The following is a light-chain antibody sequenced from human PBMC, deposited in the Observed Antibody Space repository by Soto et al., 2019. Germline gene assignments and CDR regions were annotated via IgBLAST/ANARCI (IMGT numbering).Light chain of an antibody. CDR1: QTIRAY. CDR3: QQTYNVPQT. Sequence: DIHMTQFPSSLSASVGDRVTITCRASQTIRAYLNWFQQKPGKAPELLFYAASSLQSGVPPRFSGSVSGAEFTLTINSLQPEDTATYYCQQTYNVPQTYGQGTKVEIK. CDR2: AAS. J-gene: IGKJ1*01. V-gene: IGKV1-39*01.